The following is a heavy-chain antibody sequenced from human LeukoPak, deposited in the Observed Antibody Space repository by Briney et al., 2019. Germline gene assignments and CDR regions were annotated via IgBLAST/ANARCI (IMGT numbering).Heavy chain of an antibody. J-gene: IGHJ4*02. CDR3: TRDYYDSSGLPFDY. CDR2: ISSISHYI. V-gene: IGHV3-21*01. D-gene: IGHD3-22*01. CDR1: GYSFRSHS. Sequence: GGSLRLSCAGSGYSFRSHSMNWVRQAPGKGLEWVSSISSISHYIYYADSVKGRFTISRDNAKNSLYLQMNSLRAEDTALYYCTRDYYDSSGLPFDYWGREPWSPSPQ.